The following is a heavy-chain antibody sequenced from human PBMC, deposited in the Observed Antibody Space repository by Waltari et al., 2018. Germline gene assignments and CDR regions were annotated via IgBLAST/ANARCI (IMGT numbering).Heavy chain of an antibody. J-gene: IGHJ4*02. V-gene: IGHV1-2*06. Sequence: QVPLVQSGAEVKKPGASVKVSCKASGYPFVGYFIHWVRQAPGQGLEWMGRINPKTGGTNYTQVFQGRVTMTRDTSISTVYMELTGLRSDDTAVYYCARQSGLVAGDFWGLGTLVTVSS. D-gene: IGHD6-19*01. CDR3: ARQSGLVAGDF. CDR2: INPKTGGT. CDR1: GYPFVGYF.